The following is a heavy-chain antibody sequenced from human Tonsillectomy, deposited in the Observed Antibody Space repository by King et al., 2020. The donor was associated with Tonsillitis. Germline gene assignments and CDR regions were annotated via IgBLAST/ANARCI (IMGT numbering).Heavy chain of an antibody. D-gene: IGHD3-3*01. CDR1: RFTFSSYA. Sequence: VQLVESGGGLVQPGGSLRLSCAASRFTFSSYAMSWVRQAPGKGLEWVSAISGSGGSTYYPDSVKGRFTISRDNSKNTLYLQMKSLRAEDTAVYYCATVTKYYGSYMDVWGKGTTVTVSS. CDR2: ISGSGGST. CDR3: ATVTKYYGSYMDV. V-gene: IGHV3-23*04. J-gene: IGHJ6*03.